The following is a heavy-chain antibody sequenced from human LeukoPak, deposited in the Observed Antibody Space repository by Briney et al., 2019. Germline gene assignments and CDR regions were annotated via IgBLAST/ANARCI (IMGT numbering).Heavy chain of an antibody. D-gene: IGHD2-2*01. V-gene: IGHV1-69*04. CDR2: IIPILGIA. CDR1: GGTFSSYT. CDR3: ARDSGPAAYHDAFDF. J-gene: IGHJ3*01. Sequence: ASVKVSCKASGGTFSSYTISWVRQAPGQGLEWMGRIIPILGIANYAQKFQGRVTITADKSTSTAYMELSSLRSEDTAVYYCARDSGPAAYHDAFDFWGQGTMVTVSS.